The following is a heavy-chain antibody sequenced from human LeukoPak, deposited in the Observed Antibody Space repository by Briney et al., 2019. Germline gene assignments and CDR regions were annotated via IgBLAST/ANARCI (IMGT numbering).Heavy chain of an antibody. V-gene: IGHV4-34*01. D-gene: IGHD5-12*01. Sequence: TSETLSLTCAVYGGSFSGYYWSWIRQPPGKGLEWIGEINHSGSTNYNPSLKSRVTISVDTSKNQFSLKLSSVTAADTAVYYCARHARGYSGYDLSYYFDYWGQGTLVTVSS. CDR1: GGSFSGYY. J-gene: IGHJ4*02. CDR2: INHSGST. CDR3: ARHARGYSGYDLSYYFDY.